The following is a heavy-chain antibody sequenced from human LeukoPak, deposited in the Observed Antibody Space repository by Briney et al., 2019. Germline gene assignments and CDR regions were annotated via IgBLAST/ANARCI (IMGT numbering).Heavy chain of an antibody. Sequence: GRSLRLSCAGSGFTFSHYGMHWVRQAPGQGLEWVAVISHDGSHKNYADSVKGRFTISRDNAKNSLYLQMNSLRAEDTAVYYCARRSGYDGSFDYWGQGTLVTVSS. D-gene: IGHD5-12*01. CDR3: ARRSGYDGSFDY. V-gene: IGHV3-30*03. J-gene: IGHJ4*02. CDR2: ISHDGSHK. CDR1: GFTFSHYG.